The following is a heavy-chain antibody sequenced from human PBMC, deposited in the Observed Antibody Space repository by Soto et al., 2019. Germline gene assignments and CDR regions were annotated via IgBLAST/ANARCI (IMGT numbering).Heavy chain of an antibody. CDR2: IYYSGST. Sequence: SETLSLTCTVSGGSISSSSYYWGWIRQPPGKGLEWIGSIYYSGSTYYNPSLKSRVTISVDTSKNQFSLKLSSVTAADTAVYYCAIAVAGTMNDAFDIWGQGTMVTVSS. CDR1: GGSISSSSYY. V-gene: IGHV4-39*01. D-gene: IGHD6-19*01. CDR3: AIAVAGTMNDAFDI. J-gene: IGHJ3*02.